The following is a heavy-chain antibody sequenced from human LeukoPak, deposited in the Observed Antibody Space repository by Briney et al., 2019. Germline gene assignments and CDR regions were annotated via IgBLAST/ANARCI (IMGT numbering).Heavy chain of an antibody. J-gene: IGHJ4*02. CDR2: IYYIGST. CDR3: ARSGGFGSDY. CDR1: GGSISSYY. D-gene: IGHD6-25*01. V-gene: IGHV4-59*01. Sequence: SETLSLTCTVSGGSISSYYWSWIRQPPGKGLEWIGYIYYIGSTNYNPPLKSRVTISVDTSKNQFSLKLSSVTAADTAVYYCARSGGFGSDYWGQGTLVTVSS.